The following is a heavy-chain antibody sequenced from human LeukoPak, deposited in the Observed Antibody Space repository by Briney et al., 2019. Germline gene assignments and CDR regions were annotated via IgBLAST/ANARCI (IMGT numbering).Heavy chain of an antibody. Sequence: SETLSLTCTVSGGSISSGDYYWSWIRQPPGKGLEWIGYIYYSESTYYNPSLKSRVTISVDTSKTQFSLKLSSVTAADTAVYYCARVPTYYYVSSGDYLDYWGQGTLVTVSS. D-gene: IGHD3-22*01. CDR1: GGSISSGDYY. CDR2: IYYSEST. CDR3: ARVPTYYYVSSGDYLDY. J-gene: IGHJ4*01. V-gene: IGHV4-30-4*08.